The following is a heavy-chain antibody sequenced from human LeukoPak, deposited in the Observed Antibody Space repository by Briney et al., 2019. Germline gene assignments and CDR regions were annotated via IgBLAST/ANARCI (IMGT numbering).Heavy chain of an antibody. CDR3: ARGDVFPRDLDI. CDR1: GGSISSYY. D-gene: IGHD2-21*01. CDR2: IYYSGST. J-gene: IGHJ3*02. V-gene: IGHV4-59*12. Sequence: PSETLSLTCTVSGGSISSYYWSWIRQPPGKGLEWIGYIYYSGSTYYNPSLKSRVTISVDTSKNQFSLKLSSVTAADTAVYYCARGDVFPRDLDIWGQGTMVTVSS.